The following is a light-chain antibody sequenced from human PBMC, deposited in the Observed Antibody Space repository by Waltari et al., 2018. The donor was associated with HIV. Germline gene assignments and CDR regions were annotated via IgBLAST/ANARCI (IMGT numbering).Light chain of an antibody. V-gene: IGLV1-44*01. Sequence: QSVLTQPPSASGTPGQGVSISCSGSTSNIGTNTVTWYRRLPASAPKLLTYSNHRRPSGVPDRFSGSKSGTSAALAISGLQSEDEADYYCAAWDDSLSWVFGRGTKLTVL. CDR2: SNH. J-gene: IGLJ3*02. CDR3: AAWDDSLSWV. CDR1: TSNIGTNT.